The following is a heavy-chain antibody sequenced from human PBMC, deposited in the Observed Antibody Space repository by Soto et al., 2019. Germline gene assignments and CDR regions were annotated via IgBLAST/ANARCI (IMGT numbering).Heavy chain of an antibody. CDR2: ISGSCGST. CDR3: EKSSFGDTAMALGY. V-gene: IGHV3-23*01. Sequence: PGGSLRLSCAASGFTFSSYSMNWVRQAPVHGLEFVSAISGSCGSTYYADSVKGRFTISRYNSKNTLYLQMNSLRAHDTALYYCEKSSFGDTAMALGYWGQGTLVTVSS. D-gene: IGHD5-18*01. CDR1: GFTFSSYS. J-gene: IGHJ4*02.